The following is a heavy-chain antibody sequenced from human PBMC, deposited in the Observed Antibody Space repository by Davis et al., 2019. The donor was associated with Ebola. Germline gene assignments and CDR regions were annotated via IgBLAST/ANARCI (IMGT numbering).Heavy chain of an antibody. J-gene: IGHJ4*02. CDR2: ISYDGSNE. D-gene: IGHD3-16*01. CDR3: ARGYDYVWGSYKFLGDY. CDR1: GFTFSSYG. V-gene: IGHV3-30*03. Sequence: GESLKIPCAASGFTFSSYGIHWVRQAPGKGLEWVAVISYDGSNEYYADSVKGRFTISRDNSKNTLYLQMNSLRAEDTAVYYCARGYDYVWGSYKFLGDYWGQGTLVTVSS.